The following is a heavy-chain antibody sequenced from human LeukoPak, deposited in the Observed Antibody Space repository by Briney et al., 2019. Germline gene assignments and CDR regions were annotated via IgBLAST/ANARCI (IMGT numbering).Heavy chain of an antibody. Sequence: GGSLRLSCAASGFIFSGYGMHWVRQAPGKGLEWVAVIWFDGSYKYYADSVKGRFTISRDNSKNTLYLQMNSLRAEDTAVFYCARGNFRRGAYNFDYWAREPWSPSP. CDR1: GFIFSGYG. J-gene: IGHJ4*02. CDR2: IWFDGSYK. D-gene: IGHD5-24*01. CDR3: ARGNFRRGAYNFDY. V-gene: IGHV3-33*01.